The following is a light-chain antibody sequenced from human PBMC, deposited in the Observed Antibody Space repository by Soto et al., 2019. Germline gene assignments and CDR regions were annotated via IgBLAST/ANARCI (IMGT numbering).Light chain of an antibody. Sequence: EIVMTQSPATLSVSPGERATLSCRASQSVSSNLAWYQQKPGQAPRLVSYGASTRATGIPARFSGSGSGTEFTLTISSLQSEYFAVYYCQQYNNWPPWTFGQGTKLEIK. CDR3: QQYNNWPPWT. J-gene: IGKJ2*02. V-gene: IGKV3-15*01. CDR2: GAS. CDR1: QSVSSN.